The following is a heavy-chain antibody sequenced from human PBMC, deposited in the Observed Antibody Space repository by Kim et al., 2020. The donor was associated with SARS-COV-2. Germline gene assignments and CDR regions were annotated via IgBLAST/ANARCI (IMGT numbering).Heavy chain of an antibody. V-gene: IGHV3-21*01. D-gene: IGHD6-13*01. J-gene: IGHJ3*02. Sequence: YADSVKGRFTISRDNAKNSLYLQMNSLRAEDTAVYYCARDLRRGNAFDIWGQGTMVTVSS. CDR3: ARDLRRGNAFDI.